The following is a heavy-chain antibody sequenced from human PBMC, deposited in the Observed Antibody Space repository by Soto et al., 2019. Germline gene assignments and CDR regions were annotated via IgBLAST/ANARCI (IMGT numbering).Heavy chain of an antibody. J-gene: IGHJ4*02. V-gene: IGHV1-18*01. D-gene: IGHD4-17*01. CDR2: ISAYNGNT. CDR1: GYTFTSYG. CDR3: AGDVPTVTTGGPDY. Sequence: QVQLVQSGVEVEKPGASVKVSCKASGYTFTSYGVSWVRQAPGQGLEWMGWISAYNGNTNYAQKFQGRVTMTTDTSTSTAYMELRSLRSDGTAVYYCAGDVPTVTTGGPDYWGQGTLVTVSS.